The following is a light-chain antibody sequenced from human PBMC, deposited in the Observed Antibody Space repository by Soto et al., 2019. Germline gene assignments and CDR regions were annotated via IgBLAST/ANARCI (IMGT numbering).Light chain of an antibody. V-gene: IGLV3-21*04. Sequence: SYELTQPPSVSVAPGKTARITGGGNNIGSNSVHWYQQRPGQAPVRVLRYDSDRPSGIPERFSGSNSGNTAPLTISRVEAGDEADYYCQVWDRSSDRPYVFGTGTKLTVL. CDR3: QVWDRSSDRPYV. CDR2: YDS. J-gene: IGLJ1*01. CDR1: NIGSNS.